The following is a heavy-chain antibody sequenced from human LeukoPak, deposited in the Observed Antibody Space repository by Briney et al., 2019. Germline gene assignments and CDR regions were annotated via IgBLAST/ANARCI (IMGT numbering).Heavy chain of an antibody. CDR1: SGSISSYD. V-gene: IGHV4-4*07. CDR2: IYTSGSP. Sequence: PSETLPLTCTVSSGSISSYDWSWIRQPAGKGLEWIGRIYTSGSPNYNPSLKSRVTMSVDTSKNQFSLKLSSVTAADTAVYYCARLTSSWYQDWYFDLWGRGTLVTVSS. J-gene: IGHJ2*01. D-gene: IGHD6-13*01. CDR3: ARLTSSWYQDWYFDL.